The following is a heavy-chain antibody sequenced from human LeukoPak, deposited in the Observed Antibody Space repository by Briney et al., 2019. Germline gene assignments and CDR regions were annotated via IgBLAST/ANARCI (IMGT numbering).Heavy chain of an antibody. CDR3: ARGFAPPFRRYCSSTSCRAPSDY. V-gene: IGHV1-8*01. D-gene: IGHD2-2*01. J-gene: IGHJ4*02. CDR1: GYTFTSYD. CDR2: MNPNSGNT. Sequence: GASVKVSCKASGYTFTSYDINWVRQATGQGLEWMGWMNPNSGNTGYAQKFQGRVTMTRNTSISTAYMELSSLRSEDTAVYYCARGFAPPFRRYCSSTSCRAPSDYWGQGTLVTVSS.